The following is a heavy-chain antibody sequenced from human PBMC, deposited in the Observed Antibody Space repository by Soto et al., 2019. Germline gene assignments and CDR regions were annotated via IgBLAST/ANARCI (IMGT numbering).Heavy chain of an antibody. CDR3: STRAYDTNGYYRFDP. V-gene: IGHV4-34*01. CDR1: GGSFSGHS. D-gene: IGHD3-22*01. CDR2: INHSGRV. J-gene: IGHJ5*01. Sequence: NPSETLSLTCAVYGGSFSGHSWTWIRQSPGKGLEWIGDINHSGRVNYSPSLKSRVTISLDTSKNQFFLTLSAVTAADTAMYYCSTRAYDTNGYYRFDPWGQGTLVTVSS.